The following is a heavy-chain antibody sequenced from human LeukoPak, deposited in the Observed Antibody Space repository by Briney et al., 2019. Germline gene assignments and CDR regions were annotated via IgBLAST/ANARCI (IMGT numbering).Heavy chain of an antibody. V-gene: IGHV3-33*01. CDR2: IWYDGSNK. J-gene: IGHJ4*02. CDR3: ARGVQVYYYDSSGYYTFDY. D-gene: IGHD3-22*01. Sequence: GRSLRLSCAASGFTLSSYGMHWVRQAPGKGLEWVAVIWYDGSNKYYADSVKGRFTISRDNSKNTLYLQMNSLRAEDTAVYYCARGVQVYYYDSSGYYTFDYWGQGTLVTVSS. CDR1: GFTLSSYG.